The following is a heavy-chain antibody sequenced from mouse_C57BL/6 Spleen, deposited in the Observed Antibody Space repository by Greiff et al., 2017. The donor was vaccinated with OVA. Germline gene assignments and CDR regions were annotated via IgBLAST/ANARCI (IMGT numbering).Heavy chain of an antibody. V-gene: IGHV1-22*01. CDR3: ARLGATMVTYYFDY. J-gene: IGHJ2*01. CDR2: INPNNGGT. D-gene: IGHD2-2*01. Sequence: VKQSHGKSLEWIGYINPNNGGTSYNQKFKGKATLTVNKSSSTAYMELRSLTSEDSAVYYCARLGATMVTYYFDYWGQGTTLTVSS.